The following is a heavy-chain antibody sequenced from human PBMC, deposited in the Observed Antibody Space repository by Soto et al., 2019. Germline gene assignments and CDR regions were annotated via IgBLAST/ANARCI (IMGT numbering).Heavy chain of an antibody. CDR2: INPSGGST. V-gene: IGHV1-46*01. CDR1: GNSFTNYY. D-gene: IGHD6-6*01. J-gene: IGHJ6*02. CDR3: ARVGYCSSSGSSGMDV. Sequence: ASVKVSCKASGNSFTNYYIHWGRQAPGQGLKWMGIINPSGGSTSYAQKSHGIGTMTRDTSTSTVYMELSSLRSEDTAVYYCARVGYCSSSGSSGMDVWGQGTTVTVSS.